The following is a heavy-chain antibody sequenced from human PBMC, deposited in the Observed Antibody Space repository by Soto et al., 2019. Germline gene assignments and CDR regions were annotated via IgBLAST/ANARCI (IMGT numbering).Heavy chain of an antibody. D-gene: IGHD4-17*01. CDR2: IIPILGIA. V-gene: IGHV1-69*02. CDR1: GGTFSSYT. Sequence: QVQLVQSGAEVKKPGSSVKVSCKASGGTFSSYTISWVRQAPGQGLEWMGRIIPILGIANYAQKFQGRVTITADKSTSTAYMELSSLISEDTAVYYCARGRPGDTEVDYWGQGTLVTVSS. J-gene: IGHJ4*02. CDR3: ARGRPGDTEVDY.